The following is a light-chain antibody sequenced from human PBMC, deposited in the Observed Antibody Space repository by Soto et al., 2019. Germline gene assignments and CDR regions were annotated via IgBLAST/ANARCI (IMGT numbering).Light chain of an antibody. CDR3: AAWDDSLHGVV. J-gene: IGLJ2*01. CDR2: SNN. CDR1: SSDVGDYNY. V-gene: IGLV1-44*01. Sequence: QSVLTQPASVSGSPGQSITISCTGTSSDVGDYNYVSWYQQHPGKAPKLLIYSNNQRPSGVPDRFSGSKSGTSASLAISGLQSEDEADYYCAAWDDSLHGVVFGGGTKLTVL.